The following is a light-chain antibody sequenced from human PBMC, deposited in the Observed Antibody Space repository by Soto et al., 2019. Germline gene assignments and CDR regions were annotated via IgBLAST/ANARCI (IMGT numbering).Light chain of an antibody. CDR3: AAWDDSLSGHVV. V-gene: IGLV1-47*02. J-gene: IGLJ2*01. Sequence: QSVLTQPPSASGTPGQRVTISCSGSSSNIGSNYVYWYQQLPGTAPKLLIFSNNQRPSGVSDQFSGSKSGTSASLPISGLRSEDEADYYCAAWDDSLSGHVVFGGGTKLTVL. CDR2: SNN. CDR1: SSNIGSNY.